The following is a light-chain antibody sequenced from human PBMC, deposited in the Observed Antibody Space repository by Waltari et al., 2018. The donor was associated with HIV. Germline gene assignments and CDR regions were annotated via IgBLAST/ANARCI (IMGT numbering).Light chain of an antibody. J-gene: IGLJ3*02. CDR3: SSYTSTTTLVV. Sequence: QSALTQPASVSGSPGQSITISCTGTSSDVGGYQYVSWYQQHPGKAPKLMIFDVSNRPSVVSHRSSGSKSGNTASLTISGLQAEDEAHYFCSSYTSTTTLVVFGGGTKLTVL. CDR2: DVS. V-gene: IGLV2-14*03. CDR1: SSDVGGYQY.